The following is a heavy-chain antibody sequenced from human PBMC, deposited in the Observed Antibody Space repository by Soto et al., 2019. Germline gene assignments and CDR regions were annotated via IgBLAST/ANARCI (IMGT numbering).Heavy chain of an antibody. V-gene: IGHV4-30-4*01. Sequence: PSETLSLTCPVAGGSLSSGDYYWSWLRQPPGKGLEWIGYIYYSGSTYYNPSLKSRVTISVDTSKNQFSLKLSSVTAADTALYFCVRDRDLYRDMFHADLWGQGTLVTVSS. J-gene: IGHJ4*01. CDR3: VRDRDLYRDMFHADL. CDR1: GGSLSSGDYY. CDR2: IYYSGST. D-gene: IGHD1-26*01.